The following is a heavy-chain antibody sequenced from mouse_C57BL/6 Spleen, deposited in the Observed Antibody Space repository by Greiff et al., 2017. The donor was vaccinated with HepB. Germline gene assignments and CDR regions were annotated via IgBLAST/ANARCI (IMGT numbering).Heavy chain of an antibody. CDR1: GYTFTDYN. V-gene: IGHV1-22*01. CDR2: INPNNGGT. D-gene: IGHD2-5*01. Sequence: VQLQQSGPELVKPGASVKMSCKASGYTFTDYNMHWVKQSHGKSLEWIGYINPNNGGTSYNQKFKGKATLTVNKSSSTAYMELRSLTSEDSAVYYCARGSNYGGYFDVWGTGTTVTVSS. J-gene: IGHJ1*03. CDR3: ARGSNYGGYFDV.